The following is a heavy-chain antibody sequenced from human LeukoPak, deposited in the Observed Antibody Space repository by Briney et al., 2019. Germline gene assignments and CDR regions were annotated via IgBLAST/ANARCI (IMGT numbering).Heavy chain of an antibody. J-gene: IGHJ4*02. CDR3: AKYGPQDSGSSHFDY. CDR1: GFTFSSYA. Sequence: GSLRLSCAASGFTFSSYAMSWVRQAPGKGLEWVSAIRDSGSSTHYADSVKGRFITSRDNSKNTLFLQMNSLRAEDTAIYYCAKYGPQDSGSSHFDYWGQGALVTVSS. D-gene: IGHD1-26*01. CDR2: IRDSGSST. V-gene: IGHV3-23*01.